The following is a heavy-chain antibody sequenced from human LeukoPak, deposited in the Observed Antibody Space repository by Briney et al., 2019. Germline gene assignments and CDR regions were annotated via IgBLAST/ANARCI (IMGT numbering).Heavy chain of an antibody. J-gene: IGHJ4*02. Sequence: PGGSLRLSCAASGFTFRSYGMHWVRQAPGKGLEWVSCISSTGSTIYYADSVKGRFTVSRDNAKNSLYLQMNSLRAEDTAVYYCARPGYNSGSEYFDYWGQGTLVTVSS. CDR3: ARPGYNSGSEYFDY. CDR1: GFTFRSYG. D-gene: IGHD6-19*01. CDR2: ISSTGSTI. V-gene: IGHV3-48*04.